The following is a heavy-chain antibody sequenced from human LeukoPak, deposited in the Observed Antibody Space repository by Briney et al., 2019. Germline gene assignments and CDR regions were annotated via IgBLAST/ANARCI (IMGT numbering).Heavy chain of an antibody. CDR3: ARGVKRRDYYFDY. V-gene: IGHV1-69*13. J-gene: IGHJ4*02. D-gene: IGHD3/OR15-3a*01. Sequence: VASVKVSCKASGYTFTSHDISWVRQAPGQGLEWMGGIIPIFGTANYAQKFQGRVTITADESTSTAYMELSSLRSEDTAVYYCARGVKRRDYYFDYWGQGTLVTVSS. CDR1: GYTFTSHD. CDR2: IIPIFGTA.